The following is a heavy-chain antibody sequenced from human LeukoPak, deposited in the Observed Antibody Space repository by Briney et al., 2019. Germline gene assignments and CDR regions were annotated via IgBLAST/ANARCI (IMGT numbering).Heavy chain of an antibody. CDR2: IYYSGST. J-gene: IGHJ4*02. D-gene: IGHD5-18*01. Sequence: PSETLSLTCTVSGGSVNSGSYYWSWIRQPPGKGLEWIGYIYYSGSTTYNPSLKSRVTISVDTSKNQFSLKLSSVTAADTAVYYCARPIRGYNYGFDYWGQGTLVTVSS. CDR3: ARPIRGYNYGFDY. V-gene: IGHV4-61*01. CDR1: GGSVNSGSYY.